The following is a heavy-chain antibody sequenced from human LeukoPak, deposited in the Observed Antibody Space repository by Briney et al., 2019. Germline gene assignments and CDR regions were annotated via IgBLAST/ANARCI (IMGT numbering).Heavy chain of an antibody. D-gene: IGHD3-10*01. J-gene: IGHJ5*02. CDR1: GGSFSSGSYY. CDR3: ARVEGTMVRGVYWFDP. CDR2: IYYSGST. V-gene: IGHV4-61*02. Sequence: ASQTLSLTCTVSGGSFSSGSYYWNWIRQPAGKGLEWIGSIYYSGSTYYNPSLKSRVTISVETSKNQFSLKLSSVTAADTAVYYCARVEGTMVRGVYWFDPWGQGTLVTVSS.